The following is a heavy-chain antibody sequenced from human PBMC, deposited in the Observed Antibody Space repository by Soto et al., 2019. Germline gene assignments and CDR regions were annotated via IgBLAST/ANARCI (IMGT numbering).Heavy chain of an antibody. CDR3: TRGGSSDGCDY. CDR2: ISTYNGNT. CDR1: GYTFTSYV. D-gene: IGHD5-18*01. V-gene: IGHV1-18*01. J-gene: IGHJ4*02. Sequence: ASVKVSCKASGYTFTSYVISWVRQAPGQGLEWMGWISTYNGNTNYAQNLQGRVTMTTDTSTSTAYMELRSLRSDDSAMYYCTRGGSSDGCDYWGQGTLVTVSS.